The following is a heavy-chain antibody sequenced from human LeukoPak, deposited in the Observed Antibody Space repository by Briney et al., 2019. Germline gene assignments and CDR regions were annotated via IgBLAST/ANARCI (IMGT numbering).Heavy chain of an antibody. CDR1: GFTFSSYG. J-gene: IGHJ6*03. CDR3: ARDPRYYDFWSGEDYYYMDV. Sequence: GGSLRLSCAASGFTFSSYGMHWVRQAPGKGLEWVAVISYDGSNKYYADSVKGRFTISRDNSKNTLYLQMNSLRAEDTAVYYCARDPRYYDFWSGEDYYYMDVWGKGTTVTVSS. V-gene: IGHV3-30*03. CDR2: ISYDGSNK. D-gene: IGHD3-3*01.